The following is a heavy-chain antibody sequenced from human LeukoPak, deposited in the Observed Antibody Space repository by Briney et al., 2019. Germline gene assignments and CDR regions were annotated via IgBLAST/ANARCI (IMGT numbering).Heavy chain of an antibody. D-gene: IGHD1-26*01. CDR2: IDSKTNIHAT. CDR1: GFPFSNAW. V-gene: IGHV3-73*01. Sequence: GGSLILSCAASGFPFSNAWMNWVRQTPGKGLEWLGRIDSKTNIHATAYAASVKGRFTISRTDSENTAYLQMSSLRTEDTVVYHCTRDSGTYNWLDPWGQGTLVTVSS. CDR3: TRDSGTYNWLDP. J-gene: IGHJ5*02.